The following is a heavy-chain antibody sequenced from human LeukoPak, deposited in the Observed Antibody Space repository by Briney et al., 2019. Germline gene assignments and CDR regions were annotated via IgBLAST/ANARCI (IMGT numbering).Heavy chain of an antibody. CDR2: IRQDGSDK. Sequence: GGSLRLSWAASGFSFSSFWMSWVRQTPGKGLEWVANIRQDGSDKYYVDSVKGRFTISRDNAKNSLYLQMNNLRAEDTAVYYCARSFYGSGTYYNPPDYWGQGTLVTVSS. V-gene: IGHV3-7*01. J-gene: IGHJ4*02. CDR1: GFSFSSFW. D-gene: IGHD3-10*01. CDR3: ARSFYGSGTYYNPPDY.